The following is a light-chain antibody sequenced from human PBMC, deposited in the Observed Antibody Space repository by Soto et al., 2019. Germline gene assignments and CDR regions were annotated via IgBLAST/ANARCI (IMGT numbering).Light chain of an antibody. CDR3: QKYNSAPRS. CDR2: AAS. V-gene: IGKV1-27*01. J-gene: IGKJ1*01. Sequence: DIQMTQSPSSLSASVGDRVTITCRASQGISNYLAWYQQKPGKVPKLLIYAASTFQSGLPSRFSGSGSGTNFTLTIISLQPEEVATYYCQKYNSAPRSFGQGTKVEIK. CDR1: QGISNY.